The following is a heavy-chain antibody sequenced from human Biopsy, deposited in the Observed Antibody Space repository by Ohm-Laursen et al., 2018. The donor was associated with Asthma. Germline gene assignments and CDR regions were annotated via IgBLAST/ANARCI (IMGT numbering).Heavy chain of an antibody. Sequence: ASVKVSCKSLGGTFNTYVIGWVRQAPGQGLEWIGGINSVFGTTTYPQKFQDRVTITADDSTSTVYMELSSLRSEDMAVYYCARKAGSCISRTCYSLDFWGQGTLVTVSS. V-gene: IGHV1-69*13. CDR3: ARKAGSCISRTCYSLDF. CDR1: GGTFNTYV. D-gene: IGHD2-2*01. J-gene: IGHJ4*02. CDR2: INSVFGTT.